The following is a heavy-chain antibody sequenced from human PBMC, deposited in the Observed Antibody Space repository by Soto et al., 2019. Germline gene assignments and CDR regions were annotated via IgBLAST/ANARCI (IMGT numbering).Heavy chain of an antibody. CDR2: ISAYNGNT. CDR3: ASPYYDSSGADDAFDI. J-gene: IGHJ3*02. Sequence: ASVKVSCKASGYTFTSYGISWVRQAPGQGLEWMGWISAYNGNTNYAQKLQGRVTMTTDTSTSTAHMELRSLRSDDTAVYYCASPYYDSSGADDAFDIWGQGTMVTVSS. D-gene: IGHD3-22*01. V-gene: IGHV1-18*01. CDR1: GYTFTSYG.